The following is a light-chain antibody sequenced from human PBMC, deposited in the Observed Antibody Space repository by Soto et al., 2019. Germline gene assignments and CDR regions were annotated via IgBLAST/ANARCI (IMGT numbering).Light chain of an antibody. J-gene: IGKJ5*01. CDR2: DAS. Sequence: EIVLTQSPATLSLSPGERATLSCRASQSVGIYLGWFQQRPGQAPRLLIFDASNRAAGIPARFSGGGSGTDFTLTINSLEPEDFAVYYCQHRSTWPPAFGKGTRLEIK. CDR1: QSVGIY. V-gene: IGKV3-11*01. CDR3: QHRSTWPPA.